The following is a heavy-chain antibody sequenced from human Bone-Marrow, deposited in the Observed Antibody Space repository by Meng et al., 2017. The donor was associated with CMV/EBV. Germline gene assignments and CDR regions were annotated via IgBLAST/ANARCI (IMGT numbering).Heavy chain of an antibody. D-gene: IGHD2-15*01. V-gene: IGHV4-34*01. CDR1: GGSFSNYY. Sequence: SQTLSLTCAVYGGSFSNYYWSWIRQSPGKGLEWIGEINHRSSPNYNPSLKSRVTISGDTSKNQFSLRLTSVTAADTAVYYCAIGRYCSGGSCYSEAYWGQGTRITVSS. CDR3: AIGRYCSGGSCYSEAY. CDR2: INHRSSP. J-gene: IGHJ4*02.